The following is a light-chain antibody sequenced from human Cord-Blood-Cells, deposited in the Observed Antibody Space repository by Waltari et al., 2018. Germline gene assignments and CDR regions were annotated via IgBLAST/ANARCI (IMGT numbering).Light chain of an antibody. CDR3: QQSYSTTWT. Sequence: DIQMTQSPSSLSASVGDRVTITCRASQSISSSLNWYQQKPGKAPKLLIYAASSLQSGVPSRFSGSGSGTDFTLTISGLQPEDVATYYCQQSYSTTWTFGQGTKVEIK. CDR1: QSISSS. CDR2: AAS. V-gene: IGKV1-39*01. J-gene: IGKJ1*01.